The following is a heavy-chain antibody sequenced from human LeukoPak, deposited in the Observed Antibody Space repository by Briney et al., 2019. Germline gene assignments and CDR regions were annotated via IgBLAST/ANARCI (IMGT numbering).Heavy chain of an antibody. J-gene: IGHJ4*02. D-gene: IGHD1/OR15-1a*01. V-gene: IGHV3-7*05. CDR3: ATWNSDWEFAY. CDR1: GFTFSGSW. Sequence: GGSLRLSCAASGFTFSGSWMTWVRQAPGKRLEWVAHIKEDGSDKYYVDSVTGRFTISRDNTKNSLYLQMSSLRAEDTAVYYCATWNSDWEFAYWGQGTLVSVSS. CDR2: IKEDGSDK.